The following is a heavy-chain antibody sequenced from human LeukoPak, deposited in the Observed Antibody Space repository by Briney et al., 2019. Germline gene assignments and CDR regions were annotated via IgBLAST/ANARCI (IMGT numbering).Heavy chain of an antibody. J-gene: IGHJ4*02. V-gene: IGHV4-61*02. D-gene: IGHD4-17*01. CDR2: IYTSGST. CDR1: GVSISSGSYY. Sequence: SETLSLTCTVSGVSISSGSYYWSWIRQPAGKGLEWIGRIYTSGSTNYNPSLKSRVTISVDTSKNQFSLKLSPVTAADTAVYYCARGTTVLKTFDYWGQGTLVTVSS. CDR3: ARGTTVLKTFDY.